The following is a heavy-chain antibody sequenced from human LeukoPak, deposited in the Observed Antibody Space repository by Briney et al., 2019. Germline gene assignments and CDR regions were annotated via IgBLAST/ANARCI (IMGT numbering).Heavy chain of an antibody. D-gene: IGHD3-22*01. V-gene: IGHV4-34*01. CDR2: IYYSGST. CDR3: ARDYYDTSGYYYGRAFDV. J-gene: IGHJ3*01. Sequence: SETLSLTCAVYGGSFSGYYWSWIRQPPGKGLEWIGSIYYSGSTYYNPSLNSRVTISVDTSKNQFSLKLSSVTAADTAVYYCARDYYDTSGYYYGRAFDVWGQGTMVTVSS. CDR1: GGSFSGYY.